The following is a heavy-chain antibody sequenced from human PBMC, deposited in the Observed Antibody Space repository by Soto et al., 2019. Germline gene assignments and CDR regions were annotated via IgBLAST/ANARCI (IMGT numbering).Heavy chain of an antibody. V-gene: IGHV3-9*01. CDR3: AKDSNYDFWSGYYATSPHLIDY. Sequence: PGGSLRLSCAASGFTFDDYAMHWVRQAPGKGLEWVSGISWNSGSIGYADSVKGRFTISRDNAKNSLYLQMNSLRAEDTALYYCAKDSNYDFWSGYYATSPHLIDYWGQGTLVTVSS. CDR1: GFTFDDYA. D-gene: IGHD3-3*01. CDR2: ISWNSGSI. J-gene: IGHJ4*02.